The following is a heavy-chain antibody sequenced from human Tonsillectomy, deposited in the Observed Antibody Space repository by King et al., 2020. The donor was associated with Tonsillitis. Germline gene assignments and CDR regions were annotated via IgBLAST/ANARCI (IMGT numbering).Heavy chain of an antibody. V-gene: IGHV1-46*01. CDR3: ARNIYFDSSGFDL. CDR2: INPSDGST. J-gene: IGHJ2*01. CDR1: GYTFTSYY. D-gene: IGHD3-22*01. Sequence: VQLVESGAEVKKPGASVKVSCKASGYTFTSYYMHWVRPAPGQGLEWMGIINPSDGSTSYAQKIQGRVTMTRDTSTSTGYMELSRLRSEDTAVYYCARNIYFDSSGFDLWGRGTLVTVSS.